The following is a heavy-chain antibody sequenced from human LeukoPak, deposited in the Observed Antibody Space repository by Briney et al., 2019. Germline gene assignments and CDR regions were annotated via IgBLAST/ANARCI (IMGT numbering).Heavy chain of an antibody. Sequence: PSETLSLTCTVSGGSISSYYWSWIRQPAGKGLEWIGRIYTSGSTNYNPSLKSRGTMSVDTSKNQFSLKLSSVTAADTAVYYCARDLAVAGMDWFDPWGQGTLVTVSS. CDR3: ARDLAVAGMDWFDP. CDR1: GGSISSYY. V-gene: IGHV4-4*07. CDR2: IYTSGST. D-gene: IGHD6-19*01. J-gene: IGHJ5*02.